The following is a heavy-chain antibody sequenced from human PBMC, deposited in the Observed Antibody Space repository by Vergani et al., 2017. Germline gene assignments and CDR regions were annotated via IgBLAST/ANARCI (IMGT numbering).Heavy chain of an antibody. V-gene: IGHV1-69*01. CDR3: ARGGVGITSSTSWFDP. Sequence: QVQLVQSGAEVKKPGSSVKVSCKASGGTFSSYAISWVRQAPGQGLEWMGGIIPIFGTANYAQKFQGRVTFTADESTSTAYMELSSLRSEDTAVYYCARGGVGITSSTSWFDPWGQGTLVTVSS. CDR1: GGTFSSYA. D-gene: IGHD3-16*01. J-gene: IGHJ5*02. CDR2: IIPIFGTA.